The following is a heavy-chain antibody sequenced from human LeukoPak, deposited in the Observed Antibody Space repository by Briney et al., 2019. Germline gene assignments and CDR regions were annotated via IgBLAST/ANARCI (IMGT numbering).Heavy chain of an antibody. D-gene: IGHD2-15*01. V-gene: IGHV4-30-4*01. J-gene: IGHJ5*02. CDR2: IYYSGST. CDR3: ARHGAKYGGFIVWFDP. Sequence: SETLSLTCTVSGGSISSGDYYWSWIRQPPGKGLEWIGYIYYSGSTYYNPSLKSRVTISVDTSKNQFSLKLSSVTAADTAVYYCARHGAKYGGFIVWFDPWGQGTLVTVSS. CDR1: GGSISSGDYY.